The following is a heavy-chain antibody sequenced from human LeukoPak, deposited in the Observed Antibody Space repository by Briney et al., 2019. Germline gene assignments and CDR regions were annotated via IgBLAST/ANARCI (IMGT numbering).Heavy chain of an antibody. CDR3: AKESPLYSGSYDAFDI. V-gene: IGHV3-74*01. J-gene: IGHJ3*02. Sequence: GGSLRLSCAASGFTFSNSWMHWVRQAPGKGLVWVSRINSDGKTTTYADSVKGRFTISRDNAQNTLYLQMNSLRAEDTAVYYCAKESPLYSGSYDAFDIWGQGTMVTVSS. D-gene: IGHD1-26*01. CDR2: INSDGKTT. CDR1: GFTFSNSW.